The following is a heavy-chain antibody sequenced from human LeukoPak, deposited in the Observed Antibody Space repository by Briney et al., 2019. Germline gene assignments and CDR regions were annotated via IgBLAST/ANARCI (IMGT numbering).Heavy chain of an antibody. CDR1: GVTFRSYG. J-gene: IGHJ4*02. D-gene: IGHD1-7*01. CDR3: ARDSEYNWNYSAARDY. Sequence: GGSLRLSCAASGVTFRSYGMTGVRQAPGMGLELVASIKQDGSEKYYVDSVKGRCTISRDNAKNSLYLQMNRLRAEDTAVYYCARDSEYNWNYSAARDYWGQGTLVTVSS. CDR2: IKQDGSEK. V-gene: IGHV3-7*01.